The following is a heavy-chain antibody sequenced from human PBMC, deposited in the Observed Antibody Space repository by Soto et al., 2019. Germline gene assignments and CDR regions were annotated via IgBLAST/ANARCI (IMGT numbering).Heavy chain of an antibody. CDR3: ARDKFIGSYYIRGVTYIFDS. CDR1: GFTFTDYW. D-gene: IGHD3-10*02. Sequence: EVQLVESGGGLVQPGGSLRLSCAASGFTFTDYWMSWVRQAPGKGLEWVANIRQDESEKNYVDSVKGRFTISRANAKNSLSLQMTSLREEDTAVYYCARDKFIGSYYIRGVTYIFDSWGQGTQVTVSS. V-gene: IGHV3-7*03. CDR2: IRQDESEK. J-gene: IGHJ4*02.